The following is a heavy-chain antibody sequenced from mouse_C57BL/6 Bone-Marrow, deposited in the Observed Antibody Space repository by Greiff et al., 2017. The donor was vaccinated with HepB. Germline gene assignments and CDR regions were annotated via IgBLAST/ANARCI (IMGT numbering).Heavy chain of an antibody. CDR3: ARQLRVRFAY. Sequence: QVQLKQPGAELVKPGASVKLSCKASGYTFTSYWMQWVKQRPGQGLEWIGEIDPSDSYTNYNQKFKGKATLTVDTSSSTAYMQLSSLTSEDSAVYYCARQLRVRFAYWGQGTLVTVSA. D-gene: IGHD3-2*02. CDR2: IDPSDSYT. J-gene: IGHJ3*01. CDR1: GYTFTSYW. V-gene: IGHV1-50*01.